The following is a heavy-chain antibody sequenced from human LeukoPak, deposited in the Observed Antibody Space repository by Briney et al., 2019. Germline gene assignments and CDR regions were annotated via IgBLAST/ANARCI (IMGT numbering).Heavy chain of an antibody. CDR1: GFTFSSYA. J-gene: IGHJ6*02. CDR3: ARELEVPHIVVVPAANLYYYGMDV. V-gene: IGHV3-30*04. Sequence: GGSLRLSCAASGFTFSSYAMHWVRQAPGKGLEWVAVISYDGSNKYYADSVKGRFTISRDNSKNTLYLQMNSLRAKDTAVYYCARELEVPHIVVVPAANLYYYGMDVWGQGTTVTVSS. CDR2: ISYDGSNK. D-gene: IGHD2-2*01.